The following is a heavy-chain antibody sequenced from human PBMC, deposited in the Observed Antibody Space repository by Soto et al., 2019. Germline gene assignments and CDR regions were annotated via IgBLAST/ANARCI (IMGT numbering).Heavy chain of an antibody. J-gene: IGHJ4*02. D-gene: IGHD1-26*01. CDR2: MQPSTGRT. V-gene: IGHV1-8*01. CDR3: ARGVSAGVDY. Sequence: ASVKVSCKASGYSFTSLDINWVRQTAGQGLEWMGWMQPSTGRTGYAQKFQGRVTMTRDTSINTAYMELTTLTSDDAAFYYCARGVSAGVDYWGQGTLVTVSS. CDR1: GYSFTSLD.